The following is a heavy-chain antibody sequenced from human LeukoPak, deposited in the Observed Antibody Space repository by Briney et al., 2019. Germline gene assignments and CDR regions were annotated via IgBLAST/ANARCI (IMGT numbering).Heavy chain of an antibody. CDR3: ARRGDDWNRYFDY. Sequence: NSSETLSLTCTVSGGSISSYYWSWIRQPPGKGLEWIGYIYYSGSTNYNPSLKSRVTISVDTSKNQFSLKLSSVTAADTAVYYCARRGDDWNRYFDYWGQGTLVTVSS. V-gene: IGHV4-59*01. CDR1: GGSISSYY. CDR2: IYYSGST. D-gene: IGHD1-1*01. J-gene: IGHJ4*02.